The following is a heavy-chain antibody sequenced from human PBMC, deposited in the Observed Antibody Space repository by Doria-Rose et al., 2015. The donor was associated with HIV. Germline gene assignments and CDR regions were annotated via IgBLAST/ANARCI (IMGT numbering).Heavy chain of an antibody. D-gene: IGHD6-13*01. CDR2: IFSDDEG. CDR3: ARIKSSRWYHKYYFDF. J-gene: IGHJ4*02. Sequence: SGPVLVKPTETLTLTCTVSGVSLSSPGMGVSWIRQPPGKALEWLATIFSDDEGSYKTSLKSRLTISRHTSKSQVVLTMTDMDPVGTATYYCARIKSSRWYHKYYFDFWGQGTLVIVSA. CDR1: GVSLSSPGMG. V-gene: IGHV2-26*01.